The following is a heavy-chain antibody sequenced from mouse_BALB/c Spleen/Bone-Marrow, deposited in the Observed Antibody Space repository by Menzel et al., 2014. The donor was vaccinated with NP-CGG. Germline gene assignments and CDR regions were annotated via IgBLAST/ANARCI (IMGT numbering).Heavy chain of an antibody. Sequence: EVHLVESGGGLVQPGGSLKLSCAASGFTFSSYTMSWVRQTPEKRLEWVAYISNGGGSTYYPDTVKGRSTISRDNAKNTLYLQMSSLKSEDTAMYYCARGIYYYGSSCAYWGQGTLVTVSA. CDR3: ARGIYYYGSSCAY. V-gene: IGHV5-12-2*01. D-gene: IGHD1-1*01. CDR1: GFTFSSYT. CDR2: ISNGGGST. J-gene: IGHJ3*01.